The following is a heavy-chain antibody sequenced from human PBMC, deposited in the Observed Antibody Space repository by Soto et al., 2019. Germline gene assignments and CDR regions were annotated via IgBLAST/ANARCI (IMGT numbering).Heavy chain of an antibody. CDR3: ARDAGYSRSFDP. D-gene: IGHD2-15*01. CDR2: ISHTGTT. Sequence: QLQLQESGPGLVKPSETLPLTCTVSGGSIRTSDYHWGWIRQPPGKGLEWIGSISHTGTTYYNPSLKSRATMSVDTPTIQFSLRLTSVTATDTAVYYCARDAGYSRSFDPWGQGTLVTVSS. J-gene: IGHJ5*02. CDR1: GGSIRTSDYH. V-gene: IGHV4-39*02.